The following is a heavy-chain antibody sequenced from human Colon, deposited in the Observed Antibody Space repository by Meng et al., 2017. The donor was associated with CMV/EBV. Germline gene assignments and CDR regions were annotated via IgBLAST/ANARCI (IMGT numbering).Heavy chain of an antibody. CDR2: VYDSGST. D-gene: IGHD3-3*01. J-gene: IGHJ4*02. CDR1: GGSITSYY. CDR3: ARVWSGNYRFDY. Sequence: GSLRLSCTVSGGSITSYYWSWVRQPPGKALEWIGFVYDSGSTNYNPSLKSRVTISIDSAKNQFSLKLSSVTAADTAVYYCARVWSGNYRFDYWGQGTLVTVSS. V-gene: IGHV4-59*01.